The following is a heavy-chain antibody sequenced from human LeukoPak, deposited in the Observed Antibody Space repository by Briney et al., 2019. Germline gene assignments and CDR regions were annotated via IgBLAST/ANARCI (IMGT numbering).Heavy chain of an antibody. D-gene: IGHD3-3*01. CDR1: GGSISSYY. CDR2: IYGSGST. Sequence: SETLSLTCTVSGGSISSYYWSWIRQPPGKGLEWIGHIYGSGSTNYNPSLKSRVTLSVDTSKNQFSLKLSSVTAADTAVYYCARDADVLRFLEWSTNDYFDYWGQGTLVTVSS. CDR3: ARDADVLRFLEWSTNDYFDY. V-gene: IGHV4-59*01. J-gene: IGHJ4*02.